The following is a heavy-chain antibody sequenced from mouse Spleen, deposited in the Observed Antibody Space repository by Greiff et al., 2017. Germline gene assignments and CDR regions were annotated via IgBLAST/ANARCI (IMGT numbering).Heavy chain of an antibody. CDR3: ARHEGYFDV. CDR1: GFTFSDYG. J-gene: IGHJ1*01. CDR2: ISNLAYSI. V-gene: IGHV5-15*01. Sequence: EVQVVESGGGLVKPGGSLKLSCAASGFTFSDYGMAWVRQAPGKGPEWVAFISNLAYSIYYADTVTGRFTISRENAKNTLYLKMSSLRSEDTAMYYCARHEGYFDVWGAGTTVTVSS.